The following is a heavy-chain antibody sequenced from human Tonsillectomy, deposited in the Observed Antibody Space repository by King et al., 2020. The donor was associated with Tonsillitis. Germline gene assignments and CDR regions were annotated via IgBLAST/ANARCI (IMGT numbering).Heavy chain of an antibody. J-gene: IGHJ4*02. CDR1: GFTFSSYA. CDR3: AKGVVRITIFGVITPYDF. D-gene: IGHD3-3*01. V-gene: IGHV3-23*04. Sequence: EVQLVESGGGLVQPGGSLRLYCAASGFTFSSYAMSWVRQAPGKGLEWVSAVSGSGGSTYYADSVKGRFTISRDTSKKTLYLQMTSLRAEDTAIYYCAKGVVRITIFGVITPYDFWGQGTLVTVSS. CDR2: VSGSGGST.